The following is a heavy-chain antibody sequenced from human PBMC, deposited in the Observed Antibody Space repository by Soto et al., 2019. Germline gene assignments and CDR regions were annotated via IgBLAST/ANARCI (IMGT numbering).Heavy chain of an antibody. Sequence: VGSLRLSCAASGFTFSDYYMSWIRQAPGKGLEWVSYISSSSSYTNYADSVKGRFTISRDNAKSSLYLQMNSLRDEDTAVYYCARGDAAELTFGGVIVPSGDYWGQGTLVTVSS. CDR2: ISSSSSYT. J-gene: IGHJ4*02. V-gene: IGHV3-11*06. CDR1: GFTFSDYY. D-gene: IGHD3-16*02. CDR3: ARGDAAELTFGGVIVPSGDY.